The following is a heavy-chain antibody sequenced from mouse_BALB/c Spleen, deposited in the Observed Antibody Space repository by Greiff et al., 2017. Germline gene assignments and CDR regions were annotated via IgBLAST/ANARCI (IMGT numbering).Heavy chain of an antibody. CDR1: GFTFSSYT. Sequence: EVKLVESGGGLVQPGGSLKLSCAASGFTFSSYTMSWVRQTPEKRLEWVAYISNGGGSTYYPDTVKGRFTISRDNAKNTLYLQMSSLKSEDTAMYYCARQTIYDGYYGYFDYWVQGTTLTVSS. J-gene: IGHJ2*01. CDR3: ARQTIYDGYYGYFDY. D-gene: IGHD2-3*01. CDR2: ISNGGGST. V-gene: IGHV5-12-2*01.